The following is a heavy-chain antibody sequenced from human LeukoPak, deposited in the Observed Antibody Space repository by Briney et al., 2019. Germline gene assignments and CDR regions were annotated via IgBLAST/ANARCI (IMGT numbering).Heavy chain of an antibody. CDR2: FDPEHGET. V-gene: IGHV1-24*01. CDR1: GYTLAELS. D-gene: IGHD5-12*01. J-gene: IGHJ4*02. Sequence: ASVKVSCKVSGYTLAELSIHWVRQAPGRGLEWMGGFDPEHGETIYAQMIQGRVTMTEDTSADTAYIELTSLTSEDTAVYYCATRSPHSGHDSFDYWGQGTLVTVSS. CDR3: ATRSPHSGHDSFDY.